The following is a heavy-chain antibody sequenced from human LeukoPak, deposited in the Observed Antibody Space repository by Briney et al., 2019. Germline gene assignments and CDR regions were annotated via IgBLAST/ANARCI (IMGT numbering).Heavy chain of an antibody. Sequence: SETLSLTCTVSGASISSYYWSWIRQPPGKGLEWIGYIYYSGSTNYNPSLKSRVTISVDTSKNQFSLKLGSVTAADTAVYYCARAPVDWFDPWGQGTLVTVSS. CDR3: ARAPVDWFDP. V-gene: IGHV4-59*01. J-gene: IGHJ5*02. CDR2: IYYSGST. CDR1: GASISSYY.